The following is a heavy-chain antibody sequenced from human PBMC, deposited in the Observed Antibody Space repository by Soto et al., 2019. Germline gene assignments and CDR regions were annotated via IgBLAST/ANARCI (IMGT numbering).Heavy chain of an antibody. CDR1: GFTFSSYA. CDR2: ISYDGSNK. CDR3: ARDLLAAADQKYYYYGMDV. Sequence: GGSLRLSCAASGFTFSSYAMHWVRRAPGKGLEWVAVISYDGSNKYYADSVKGRFTISRDNSKNTLYLQMNSLRAEDTAVYYCARDLLAAADQKYYYYGMDVWGQGTTVTVSS. D-gene: IGHD6-13*01. V-gene: IGHV3-30-3*01. J-gene: IGHJ6*02.